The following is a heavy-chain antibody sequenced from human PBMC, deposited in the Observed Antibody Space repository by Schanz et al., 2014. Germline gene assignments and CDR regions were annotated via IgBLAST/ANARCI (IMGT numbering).Heavy chain of an antibody. CDR2: IYFSGAT. J-gene: IGHJ4*02. CDR3: ARGRHLGGPPYFDY. D-gene: IGHD3-16*01. V-gene: IGHV4-31*03. Sequence: QVQLQESGPGLVKPSQTLSLTCSVSGGSIRNGPYYWTWIRQHPGKGLEWIGYIYFSGATYINPSLESRVIISVDTSETQFSLKLTSVPAADTAVYYCARGRHLGGPPYFDYWGRGSLVSVSS. CDR1: GGSIRNGPYY.